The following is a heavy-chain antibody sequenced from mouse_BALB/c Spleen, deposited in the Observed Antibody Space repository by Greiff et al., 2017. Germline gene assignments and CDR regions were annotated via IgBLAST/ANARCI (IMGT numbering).Heavy chain of an antibody. J-gene: IGHJ4*01. CDR3: ASRYDDAMDY. CDR1: GFNIKDTY. V-gene: IGHV14-3*02. Sequence: VQLQQSGAELVKPGASVKLSCTASGFNIKDTYMHWVKQRPEQGLEWIGRIDPANGNTKYDPKFQGKATITADTSSNTAYLQLSSLTSEDTAVYYCASRYDDAMDYWGQGTSVTVSS. D-gene: IGHD2-14*01. CDR2: IDPANGNT.